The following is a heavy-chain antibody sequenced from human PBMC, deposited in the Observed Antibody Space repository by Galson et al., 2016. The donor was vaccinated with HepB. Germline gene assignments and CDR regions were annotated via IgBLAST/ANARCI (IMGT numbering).Heavy chain of an antibody. V-gene: IGHV3-30*04. CDR1: RFTFSYYK. CDR3: ARVRGSSYYFDY. D-gene: IGHD2-15*01. J-gene: IGHJ4*02. Sequence: SLRLSCAASRFTFSYYKMHWVRQAPGKGLEWVAVISEDGTDKYYADSVRGRFTISRDNSKNTLNLQVNNLRPEDTAVYYCARVRGSSYYFDYWGQGTLVTVSS. CDR2: ISEDGTDK.